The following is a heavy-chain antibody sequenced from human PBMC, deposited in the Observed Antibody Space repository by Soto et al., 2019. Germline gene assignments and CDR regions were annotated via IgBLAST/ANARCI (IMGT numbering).Heavy chain of an antibody. D-gene: IGHD3-22*01. CDR3: ARSVGRRGLKDAGDV. CDR2: ITPNSGGT. CDR1: GYTFIDHY. V-gene: IGHV1-2*02. J-gene: IGHJ3*01. Sequence: ASVKFSCKASGYTFIDHYIHWVRQAPGQGLEWMGWITPNSGGTKYAQKFQGRVTMTRDASINTAYVEVTRLTFDDTAVYFCARSVGRRGLKDAGDVWGQGKVGTVSS.